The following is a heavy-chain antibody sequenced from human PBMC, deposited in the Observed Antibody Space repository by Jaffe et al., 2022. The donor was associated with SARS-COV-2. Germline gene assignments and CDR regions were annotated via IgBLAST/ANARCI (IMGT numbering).Heavy chain of an antibody. CDR2: IIPILGIA. J-gene: IGHJ6*02. V-gene: IGHV1-69*08. D-gene: IGHD5-18*01. Sequence: QVQLVQSGAEVKKPGSSVKVSCKASGGTFSSYTISWVRQAPGQGLEWMGRIIPILGIANYAQKFQGRVTITADKSTSTAYMELSSLRSEDTAVYYCARDFPLDTVYGSPGGMDVWGQGTTVTVSS. CDR3: ARDFPLDTVYGSPGGMDV. CDR1: GGTFSSYT.